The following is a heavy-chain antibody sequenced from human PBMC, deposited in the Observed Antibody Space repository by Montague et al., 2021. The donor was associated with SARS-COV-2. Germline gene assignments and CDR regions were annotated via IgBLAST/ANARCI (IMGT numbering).Heavy chain of an antibody. CDR2: IEENGGEK. D-gene: IGHD1-14*01. CDR1: GFPFSGYW. V-gene: IGHV3-7*01. Sequence: SLRLSCAASGFPFSGYWMSWFRQAPGKGPEWVAEIEENGGEKNYVDSVKGRFTISRDNAKNSLYLHMNSLRGEDTALYFCARANPRGASWAYWGQGTLVTGSS. J-gene: IGHJ4*02. CDR3: ARANPRGASWAY.